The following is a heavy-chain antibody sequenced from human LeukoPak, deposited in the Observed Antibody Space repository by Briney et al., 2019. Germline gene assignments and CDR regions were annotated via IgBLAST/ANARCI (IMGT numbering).Heavy chain of an antibody. CDR3: ARRAGIAAAGFPTDAFDI. J-gene: IGHJ3*02. CDR1: GFTFDDYG. CDR2: INWNGGST. V-gene: IGHV3-20*04. Sequence: GGSLRLSCAASGFTFDDYGMSWVRQAPGKGLEWVSGINWNGGSTGYADSVRGRFTISRDNAKNSLYLQMNSLRAEDTALYYCARRAGIAAAGFPTDAFDIWGQGTMVTVSS. D-gene: IGHD6-13*01.